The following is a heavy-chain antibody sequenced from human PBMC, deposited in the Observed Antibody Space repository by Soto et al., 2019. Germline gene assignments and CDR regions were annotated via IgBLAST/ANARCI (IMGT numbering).Heavy chain of an antibody. Sequence: PSETLSLTCTVSGGSISSYYWSWIRQPPGKGLEWIGYIYYSGSTNYNPSLKSRVTISVDTSKNQFSLKLSSVTAADTAVYYCARGSGYDGSTYWGQGTLVTVSS. CDR2: IYYSGST. D-gene: IGHD5-12*01. J-gene: IGHJ4*02. V-gene: IGHV4-59*08. CDR1: GGSISSYY. CDR3: ARGSGYDGSTY.